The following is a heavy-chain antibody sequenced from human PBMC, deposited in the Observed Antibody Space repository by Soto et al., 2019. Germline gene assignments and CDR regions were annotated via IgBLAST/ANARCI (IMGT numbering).Heavy chain of an antibody. CDR3: ARPARECSSPGCAN. Sequence: EVQLVESGGGLVQPGGSLRLSCVVSGLTLSNYWMSWVRQAPGKGLEWLANINQDGSESYYVDSVKGRFTISRDNAKNSLYLQMTSLRAEDTAVYYCARPARECSSPGCANWGQGTLVTVSS. D-gene: IGHD2-2*01. CDR2: INQDGSES. J-gene: IGHJ4*02. CDR1: GLTLSNYW. V-gene: IGHV3-7*01.